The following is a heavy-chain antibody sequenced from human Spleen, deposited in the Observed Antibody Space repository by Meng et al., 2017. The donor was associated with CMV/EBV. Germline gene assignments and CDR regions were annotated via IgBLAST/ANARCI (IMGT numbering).Heavy chain of an antibody. CDR1: GFTVSSND. V-gene: IGHV3-53*01. J-gene: IGHJ4*02. CDR3: ASTGGYSYGQPHFDY. D-gene: IGHD5-18*01. Sequence: GGSLRLSCAASGFTVSSNDMSWVRQAPGKGLEWVSIIYSGGSTYYADSVEGRFTISRDNSKNTLYLQMNSLRAEDTAVYYCASTGGYSYGQPHFDYWGQGTLVTVSS. CDR2: IYSGGST.